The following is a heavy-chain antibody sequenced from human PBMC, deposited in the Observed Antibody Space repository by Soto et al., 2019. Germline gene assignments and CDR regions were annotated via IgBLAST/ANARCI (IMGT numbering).Heavy chain of an antibody. CDR1: GFTFSSYS. CDR2: ISSSGRTI. J-gene: IGHJ4*02. CDR3: ARNFFCGGDCYLYYYDY. V-gene: IGHV3-48*01. Sequence: DVQLVESVGGLAQPGGSLRLSCAASGFTFSSYSINWVRQAPGKGLEWISYISSSGRTIDYADSVKGRFSISRDNAKNSLFLQMNSLRADDTAVYYCARNFFCGGDCYLYYYDYWGQGTLVTVSS. D-gene: IGHD2-21*01.